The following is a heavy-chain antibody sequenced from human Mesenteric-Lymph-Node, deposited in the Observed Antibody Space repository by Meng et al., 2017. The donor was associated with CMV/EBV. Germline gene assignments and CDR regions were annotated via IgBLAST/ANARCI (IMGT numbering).Heavy chain of an antibody. Sequence: GESLKISCAASGFAFRRYTIHWVRQAPGKGLEWVCGINWDGAIITYADSVRGRFTVSRDNAKNSLFLQMHSLRDEDSAIYYCARDRVIALFGMDVWGQGTSVTVSS. D-gene: IGHD2-21*01. CDR1: GFAFRRYT. CDR2: INWDGAII. V-gene: IGHV3-20*04. J-gene: IGHJ6*02. CDR3: ARDRVIALFGMDV.